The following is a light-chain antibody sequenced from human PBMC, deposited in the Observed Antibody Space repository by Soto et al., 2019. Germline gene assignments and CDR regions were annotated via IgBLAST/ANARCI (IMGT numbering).Light chain of an antibody. CDR2: DAS. CDR1: QSVNIY. V-gene: IGKV3-20*01. CDR3: QQYGVSPYT. Sequence: IVFTLSPGTVSLYHGERATLSCRASQSVNIYLAWYQQKPGQAPRLLIFDASRRATGIPDRFSGSGSGTDFTLTIIMLEPEDFAVYYCQQYGVSPYTFGQGAKVDIK. J-gene: IGKJ1*01.